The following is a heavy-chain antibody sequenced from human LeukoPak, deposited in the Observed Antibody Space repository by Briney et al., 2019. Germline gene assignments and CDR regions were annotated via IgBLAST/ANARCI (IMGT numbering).Heavy chain of an antibody. CDR1: EFTFSSYS. CDR2: ITNSGNSK. CDR3: AKVGFGGGYYFDY. J-gene: IGHJ4*02. Sequence: PGGSLRLSCAASEFTFSSYSMNWVRQAPGKGLEWVSYITNSGNSKSYADSVKGRFTISRDNTKSSLYLQMNGLRAEDTAVYYCAKVGFGGGYYFDYWGQGTLVTVSS. D-gene: IGHD3-16*01. V-gene: IGHV3-48*01.